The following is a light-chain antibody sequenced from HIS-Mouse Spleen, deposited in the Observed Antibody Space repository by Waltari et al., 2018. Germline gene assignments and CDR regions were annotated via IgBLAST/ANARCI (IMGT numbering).Light chain of an antibody. CDR2: WAS. CDR1: QSVLYSSNNKNY. V-gene: IGKV4-1*01. Sequence: DIVMTQSPDSLAVSLCEMATINCKSSQSVLYSSNNKNYLAWYQQKPGQPPQLLIYWASTRESGVPDRFSGSGSGTDFTLTISSLQAEDVAVYYCQQYYSTPYTFGQGTKLEIK. CDR3: QQYYSTPYT. J-gene: IGKJ2*01.